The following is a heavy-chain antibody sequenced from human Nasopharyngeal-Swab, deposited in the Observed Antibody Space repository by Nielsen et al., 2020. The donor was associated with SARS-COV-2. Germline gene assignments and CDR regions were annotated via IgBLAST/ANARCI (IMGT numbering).Heavy chain of an antibody. J-gene: IGHJ2*01. CDR2: LYYSGSP. Sequence: SETLSLTCTVSGASINSGDYFWHWIRQRPGRGLEWIGYLYYSGSPSYNPSLNSRVAISRDTSKNQFSLNLSSVTAADTAVYYCATCTSCYDGWYFDLWGRGTLVSVSS. V-gene: IGHV4-31*03. CDR3: ATCTSCYDGWYFDL. D-gene: IGHD2-2*01. CDR1: GASINSGDYF.